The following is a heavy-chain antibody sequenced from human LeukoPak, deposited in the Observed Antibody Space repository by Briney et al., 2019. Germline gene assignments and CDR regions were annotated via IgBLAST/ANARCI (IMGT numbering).Heavy chain of an antibody. CDR1: GYTFTNYW. CDR3: ARGGNLGATRRNYFDY. Sequence: GESLKISCKGSGYTFTNYWIGWVRQMPGKGLEWMGIIYPGDSDTRYSPSFQGQVTISADKSISTAYLQWSSLEASDTAVYYCARGGNLGATRRNYFDYWGQGTLVTVSS. V-gene: IGHV5-51*01. J-gene: IGHJ4*02. D-gene: IGHD1-26*01. CDR2: IYPGDSDT.